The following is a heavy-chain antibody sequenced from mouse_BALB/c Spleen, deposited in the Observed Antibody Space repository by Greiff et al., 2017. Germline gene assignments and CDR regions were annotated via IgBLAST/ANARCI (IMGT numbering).Heavy chain of an antibody. J-gene: IGHJ3*01. CDR1: GDSITSGY. CDR3: ARPDYYGPWFAY. V-gene: IGHV3-8*02. D-gene: IGHD1-1*01. Sequence: EVKLVESGPSLVKPSQTLSLTCSVTGDSITSGYWNWIRKFPGNKLEYMGYISYSGSTYYNPSLKSRISITRDTSKNQYYLQLNSVTTEDTATYYCARPDYYGPWFAYWGQGTLVTVSA. CDR2: ISYSGST.